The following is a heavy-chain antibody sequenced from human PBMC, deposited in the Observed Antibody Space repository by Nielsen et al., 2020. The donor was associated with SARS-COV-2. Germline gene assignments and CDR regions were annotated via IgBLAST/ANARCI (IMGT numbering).Heavy chain of an antibody. V-gene: IGHV3-9*01. CDR2: ISWNSGSI. D-gene: IGHD3-22*01. CDR1: GFTFDDYA. CDR3: ASVGLLGY. J-gene: IGHJ4*02. Sequence: SLKLSCAASGFTFDDYAMHWVRQAPGKGLEWVSGISWNSGSIGYADSVKGRFTISRDNAKNSLYLQMNSLRAEDTALYYFASVGLLGYWGQGTLVTVSS.